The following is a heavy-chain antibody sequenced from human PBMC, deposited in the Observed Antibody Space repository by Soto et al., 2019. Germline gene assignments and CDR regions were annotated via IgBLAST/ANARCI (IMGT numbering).Heavy chain of an antibody. V-gene: IGHV3-7*01. J-gene: IGHJ6*02. CDR1: GSSFSSSW. CDR2: INLDGTTT. CDR3: ARGDREDILVVVGARPGEYGIDI. D-gene: IGHD2-15*01. Sequence: GGSLRLSCAVSGSSFSSSWMTWVRQAPGNGLEWLANINLDGTTTIYGDSVKGRFTISRDNSKNTLYLHMNSLRSEDTGVYYCARGDREDILVVVGARPGEYGIDIWGQGTTVTVSS.